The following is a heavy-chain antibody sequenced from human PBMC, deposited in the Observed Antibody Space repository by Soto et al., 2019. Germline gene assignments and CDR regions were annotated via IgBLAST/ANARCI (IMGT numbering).Heavy chain of an antibody. J-gene: IGHJ6*02. CDR1: GGSISSSSYY. Sequence: PSETLSLTCTVSGGSISSSSYYWGWIRQPPGKGLEWIGSIYYSGSTYYNPSLKSRVTISVDTSENQFSLKLSSVTAADTAVYYCARGIVVPAPKHYYYGMDVWGQGTTVTVSS. V-gene: IGHV4-39*01. CDR3: ARGIVVPAPKHYYYGMDV. D-gene: IGHD2-2*01. CDR2: IYYSGST.